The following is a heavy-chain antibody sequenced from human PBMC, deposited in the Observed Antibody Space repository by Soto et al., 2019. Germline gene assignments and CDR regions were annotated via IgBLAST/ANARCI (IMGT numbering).Heavy chain of an antibody. V-gene: IGHV3-48*02. J-gene: IGHJ6*02. CDR1: GFTFSSYS. CDR2: ISSSSSTI. Sequence: PGGSLRLSCAASGFTFSSYSMNWVRQAPGKGLEWVSYISSSSSTIYYADSVKGRFTISRDNAKNSLYLQMNSLRDEDTAVYYCARDSTAAISVYYYGMDVWGQGTTVTVSS. CDR3: ARDSTAAISVYYYGMDV. D-gene: IGHD2-2*01.